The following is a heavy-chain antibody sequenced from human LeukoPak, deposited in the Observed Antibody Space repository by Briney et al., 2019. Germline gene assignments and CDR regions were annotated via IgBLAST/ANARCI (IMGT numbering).Heavy chain of an antibody. CDR1: GFTFTTYW. V-gene: IGHV3-74*01. J-gene: IGHJ3*02. Sequence: GGSLRLSCAASGFTFTTYWMHWVRQAPGKGLVWVSHINSDGSITSYADSVKGRFTISRDNAKNTLYLQMNSLRAEDTAVYYCARDGAALLGAFDIWGQGTMVTVSS. CDR2: INSDGSIT. D-gene: IGHD6-6*01. CDR3: ARDGAALLGAFDI.